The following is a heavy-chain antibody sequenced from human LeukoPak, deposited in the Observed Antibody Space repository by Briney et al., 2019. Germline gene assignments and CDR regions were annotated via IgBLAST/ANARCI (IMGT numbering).Heavy chain of an antibody. Sequence: SETLSLTCAVYGGSFSGYYWSWIRHPPAKGLEWIGEINHSGSTNYNPSLKSRVTISVDTSKNQFSLKLSSVTAADTAVYYCAGQWELRYYGMDVWGQGTTVTVSS. CDR1: GGSFSGYY. D-gene: IGHD1-26*01. CDR2: INHSGST. CDR3: AGQWELRYYGMDV. J-gene: IGHJ6*02. V-gene: IGHV4-34*01.